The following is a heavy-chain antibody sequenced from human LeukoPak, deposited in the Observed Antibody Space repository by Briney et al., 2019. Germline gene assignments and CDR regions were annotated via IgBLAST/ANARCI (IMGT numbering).Heavy chain of an antibody. CDR2: ISYDGSNK. J-gene: IGHJ4*02. Sequence: PGRSLRLSCAASGFTFSSYAMHWVRQAPGKGLEWVAVISYDGSNKYYADSVKGRFTISRDNSKNTLYLQMNSLRAEDTAVYYCARGLIDTYGGNFDYWGQGTLVTVSS. V-gene: IGHV3-30*01. CDR1: GFTFSSYA. D-gene: IGHD4-23*01. CDR3: ARGLIDTYGGNFDY.